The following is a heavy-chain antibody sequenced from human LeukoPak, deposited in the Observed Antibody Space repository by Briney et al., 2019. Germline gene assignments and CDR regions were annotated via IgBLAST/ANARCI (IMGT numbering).Heavy chain of an antibody. CDR2: TGTKANSYTT. D-gene: IGHD1-7*01. CDR3: ARTSYSGNFYDY. V-gene: IGHV3-72*01. J-gene: IGHJ4*02. CDR1: GFSFSDHY. Sequence: PGGSLRLSCAASGFSFSDHYMGWVRQAPGKGLEWVGRTGTKANSYTTEYAASVKGRFTISRDDSKNSLYLQMNSLKIEDTAVYYCARTSYSGNFYDYWGQGTLVTVSS.